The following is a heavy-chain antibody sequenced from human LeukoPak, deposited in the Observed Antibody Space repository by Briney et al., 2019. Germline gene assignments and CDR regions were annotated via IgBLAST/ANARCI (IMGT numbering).Heavy chain of an antibody. Sequence: SETLSLTCTVSGGSISSYYWSWIRQPPGKGLEWIGEINHSGSTNYNPSLKSRVTISVDTSKNQFSLKLSSVTAADTAVYYCARGEGGTRYFDYWGQGTLVTVSS. CDR2: INHSGST. V-gene: IGHV4-34*01. CDR3: ARGEGGTRYFDY. J-gene: IGHJ4*02. CDR1: GGSISSYY. D-gene: IGHD2-15*01.